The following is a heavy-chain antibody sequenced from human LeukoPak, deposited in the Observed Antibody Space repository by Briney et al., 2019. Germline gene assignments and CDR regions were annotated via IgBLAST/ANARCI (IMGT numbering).Heavy chain of an antibody. CDR3: ARPLYYGSGSIIPGY. D-gene: IGHD3-10*01. V-gene: IGHV1-46*01. Sequence: GASVKVSCKASGYTFTSYYMHWVRQAPGQGLEWMGIINPSGGSTSSAQKFQGRVTMTRDTSTSKVYMELSSLESEATALYSCARPLYYGSGSIIPGYWGQGTLVTVSS. CDR1: GYTFTSYY. J-gene: IGHJ4*02. CDR2: INPSGGST.